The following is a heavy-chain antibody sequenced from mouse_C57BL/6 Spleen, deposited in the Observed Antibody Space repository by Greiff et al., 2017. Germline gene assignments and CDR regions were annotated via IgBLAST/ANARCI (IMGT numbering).Heavy chain of an antibody. Sequence: VMLVESGAELAKPGASVKLSCKASGYTFTSYWMHWVKQRPGQGLEWIGYINPSSGYTKYNQKFKDKATLTADKSSSTAYMQLSSLTYEDSAVYDCARSMGVGQGNVDYWGQGTTLTVSS. D-gene: IGHD3-3*01. CDR3: ARSMGVGQGNVDY. J-gene: IGHJ2*01. V-gene: IGHV1-7*01. CDR2: INPSSGYT. CDR1: GYTFTSYW.